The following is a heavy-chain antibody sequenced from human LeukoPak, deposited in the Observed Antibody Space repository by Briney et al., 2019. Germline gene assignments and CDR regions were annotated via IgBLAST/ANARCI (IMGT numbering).Heavy chain of an antibody. CDR1: GFTFSSYE. CDR2: ISSSSSYI. CDR3: AKDQLLGIAAAGTFLTH. J-gene: IGHJ4*02. V-gene: IGHV3-21*01. D-gene: IGHD6-13*01. Sequence: PGGSLRLSCAASGFTFSSYEMNWVRQAPGKGLEWVSSISSSSSYIYYADSVKGRFTISRDNAKNSLYLQMNSLRAEDTAVYYCAKDQLLGIAAAGTFLTHWGQGTLVTVSS.